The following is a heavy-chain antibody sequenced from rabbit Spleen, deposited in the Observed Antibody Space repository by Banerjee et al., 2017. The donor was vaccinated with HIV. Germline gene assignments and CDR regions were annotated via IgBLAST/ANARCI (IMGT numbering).Heavy chain of an antibody. CDR3: ARDSGTSFSTYGMDL. Sequence: QSLEESGGDLVKPGASLTLTCTASGFSFSSNYYMCWVRQAPGKGLEWIACIHAGNSGSTYSATWAKGRFTISKTSSTTVTLQMTSLTAADTATYFCARDSGTSFSTYGMDLWGPGTLVTVS. CDR2: IHAGNSGST. V-gene: IGHV1S40*01. CDR1: GFSFSSNYY. D-gene: IGHD8-1*01. J-gene: IGHJ6*01.